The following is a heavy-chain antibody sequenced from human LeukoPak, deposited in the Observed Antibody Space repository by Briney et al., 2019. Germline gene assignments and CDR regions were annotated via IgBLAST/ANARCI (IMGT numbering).Heavy chain of an antibody. CDR2: TYYRSKWYN. V-gene: IGHV6-1*01. CDR3: ARGEDSFSH. Sequence: SGPGLVKPSQTLSLTCAISGDSVSSNSAAWNWIRQSPSRGLEWLGRTYYRSKWYNDYAISVKSRITFTPDTSMNQFSLQLNSMTPGDTAVYYCARGEDSFSHWGQGTLVTVSS. D-gene: IGHD1-26*01. CDR1: GDSVSSNSAA. J-gene: IGHJ4*02.